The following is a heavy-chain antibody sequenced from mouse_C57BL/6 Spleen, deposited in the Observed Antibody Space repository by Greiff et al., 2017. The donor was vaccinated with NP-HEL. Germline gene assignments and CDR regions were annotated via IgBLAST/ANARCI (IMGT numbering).Heavy chain of an antibody. CDR3: ARVYDGSDYFDY. CDR1: GYSFISYY. Sequence: VQLQQSGPELVKPGASVKISCKASGYSFISYYIHWVKQRPGQGLEWIGWIYPGSGNTKYNEKFKGKATLTADPSSSTAYMQLSRLTSEDSAVYYCARVYDGSDYFDYWGHGTTLTVSS. CDR2: IYPGSGNT. V-gene: IGHV1-66*01. J-gene: IGHJ2*01. D-gene: IGHD1-1*01.